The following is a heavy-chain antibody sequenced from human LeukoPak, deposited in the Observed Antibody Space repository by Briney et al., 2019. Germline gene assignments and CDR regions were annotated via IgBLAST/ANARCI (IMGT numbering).Heavy chain of an antibody. J-gene: IGHJ4*02. CDR2: ISGSGGST. V-gene: IGHV3-23*01. CDR3: AKDHVSPDSSGYHEDY. Sequence: GGSLRLSCAASGFTFSSYAMSWVRQAPGKGLEWVSAISGSGGSTYYADSVKGRFTISRDNSKNTLYLRMNSLRAEDTAVYYCAKDHVSPDSSGYHEDYWGQGTLVTVSS. D-gene: IGHD3-22*01. CDR1: GFTFSSYA.